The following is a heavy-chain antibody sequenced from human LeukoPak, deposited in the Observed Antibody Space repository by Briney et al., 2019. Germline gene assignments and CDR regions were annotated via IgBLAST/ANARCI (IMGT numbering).Heavy chain of an antibody. Sequence: GGSLRLSCAASGFTFSSYSMNWVRQAPGKGLEWVGFIRSKAYGGTTEYAASVKGRFTISRDDSKSIAYLQMNSLKTEDTAVYYCTRPHCSSTSCYIGYFDYWGQGTLVTVSS. CDR2: IRSKAYGGTT. V-gene: IGHV3-49*04. CDR1: GFTFSSYS. D-gene: IGHD2-2*02. CDR3: TRPHCSSTSCYIGYFDY. J-gene: IGHJ4*02.